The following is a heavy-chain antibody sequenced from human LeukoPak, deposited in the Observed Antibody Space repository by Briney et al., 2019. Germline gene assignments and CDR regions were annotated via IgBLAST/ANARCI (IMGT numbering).Heavy chain of an antibody. CDR2: IYSGGST. V-gene: IGHV3-53*01. CDR1: GFTVSTNY. D-gene: IGHD3-22*01. J-gene: IGHJ4*02. CDR3: ANSPRSGYYGDFDY. Sequence: GGSLRLSCAASGFTVSTNYMSWVRQAPGKGLEWVSVIYSGGSTYYADSVKGRFTISRHNSKNTLYLQMNSLRAEDTAVYYCANSPRSGYYGDFDYWGQGTLVTVSS.